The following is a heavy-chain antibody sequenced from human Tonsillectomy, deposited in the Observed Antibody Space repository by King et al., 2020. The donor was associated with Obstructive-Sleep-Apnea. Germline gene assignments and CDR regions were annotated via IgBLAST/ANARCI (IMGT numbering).Heavy chain of an antibody. Sequence: HVQLVESGGGVVQPGRSLRLSCAASGFTFSSYAMDWVRQAPGKGLEWVAVISYDGSNKYYADSVKGRFTISRDNSKNTLYLQMNTLRPEDTAVYYCARDLGAVAGLDYYCGMDVWGHGTTVTVSS. D-gene: IGHD6-19*01. J-gene: IGHJ6*02. CDR3: ARDLGAVAGLDYYCGMDV. CDR1: GFTFSSYA. V-gene: IGHV3-30*04. CDR2: ISYDGSNK.